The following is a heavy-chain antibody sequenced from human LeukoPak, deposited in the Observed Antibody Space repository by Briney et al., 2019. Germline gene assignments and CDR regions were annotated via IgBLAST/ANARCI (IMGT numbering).Heavy chain of an antibody. Sequence: GGSLRLSCAASGFTFSSYAMSWVRQAPGKGLGWVSAISGSGGSTYYADSVKGRFTISRDNSKNTLYLQMNSLRAEDTAVYYCAKDSGSGSYYIGGIIFDYWGQGTLVTVSS. V-gene: IGHV3-23*01. CDR2: ISGSGGST. J-gene: IGHJ4*02. CDR3: AKDSGSGSYYIGGIIFDY. CDR1: GFTFSSYA. D-gene: IGHD3-10*01.